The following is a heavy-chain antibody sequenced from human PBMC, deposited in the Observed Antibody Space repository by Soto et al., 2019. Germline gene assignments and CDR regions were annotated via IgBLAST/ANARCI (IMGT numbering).Heavy chain of an antibody. J-gene: IGHJ6*03. CDR3: ARLDYSXLGSXYFYXMDV. CDR1: GGSVRSSRYY. Sequence: QVQLXESGPGLVKPSETLSLTCIVSGGSVRSSRYYWGWIRQPPGKGLECIGTIYFSGKSSYNPXXKXXXXXXXXXXXXXXXXXXXXXXXXXXXXXXXARLDYSXLGSXYFYXMDVWGKGTTVTVSS. D-gene: IGHD4-4*01. CDR2: IYFSGKS. V-gene: IGHV4-39*01.